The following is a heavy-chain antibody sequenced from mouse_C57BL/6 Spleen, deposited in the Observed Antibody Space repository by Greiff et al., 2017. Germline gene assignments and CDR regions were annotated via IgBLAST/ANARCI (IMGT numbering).Heavy chain of an antibody. V-gene: IGHV3-6*01. D-gene: IGHD4-1*01. CDR3: ARDGLGRAWFAY. J-gene: IGHJ3*01. CDR1: GYSITSGYY. Sequence: VQLQQSGPGLVKPSQSLSLTCSVTGYSITSGYYWNWIRQFPGNKLEWMGYISYDGSNNYNPSLKNRISITRDTSKNQFFLKLNSVTTEDTATYCCARDGLGRAWFAYWGQGTLVTVSA. CDR2: ISYDGSN.